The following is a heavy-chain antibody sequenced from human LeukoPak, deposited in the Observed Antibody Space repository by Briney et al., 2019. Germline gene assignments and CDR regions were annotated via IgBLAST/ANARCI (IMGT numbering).Heavy chain of an antibody. CDR1: GYSFTSYW. Sequence: PGDSLKIPCKGSGYSFTSYWIGWVRQMPGKGLEWMGIIYPGDSDTRYSPSFQGQVTISADKSISTAYLQWSSLKASDTAMYYCASSVAVAGGPFDYWGQGTLVTVSS. V-gene: IGHV5-51*01. D-gene: IGHD6-19*01. CDR3: ASSVAVAGGPFDY. CDR2: IYPGDSDT. J-gene: IGHJ4*02.